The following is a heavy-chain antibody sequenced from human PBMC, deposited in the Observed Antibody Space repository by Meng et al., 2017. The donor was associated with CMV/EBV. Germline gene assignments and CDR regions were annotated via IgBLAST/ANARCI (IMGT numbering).Heavy chain of an antibody. CDR2: IYPGDSDT. J-gene: IGHJ6*02. V-gene: IGHV5-51*01. CDR1: GYSFTSYR. Sequence: GESLKISCKGSGYSFTSYRIGWVRQTPGKGLEWMGIIYPGDSDTRYSPSFQGQVTISADKSISTAYLQWSSLKASDTAMYYCARTNTPQYSSSWYRYYYCGMDVWGQGTTVTVSS. CDR3: ARTNTPQYSSSWYRYYYCGMDV. D-gene: IGHD6-13*01.